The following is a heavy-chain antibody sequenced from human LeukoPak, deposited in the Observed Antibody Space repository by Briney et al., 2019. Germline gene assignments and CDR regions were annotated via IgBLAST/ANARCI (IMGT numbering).Heavy chain of an antibody. CDR3: VKDLWSPSTS. V-gene: IGHV3-23*01. CDR1: GFTFSNAW. CDR2: IIFAGGTT. Sequence: RGALRLSRAASGFTFSNAWMSWVRQAPGKGLEWVSAIIFAGGTTYYADSVRGRFTISRDNSKNTLYLQMNSLRAEDTPLYYSVKDLWSPSTSGGTGTLLTAS. D-gene: IGHD3-10*01. J-gene: IGHJ4*02.